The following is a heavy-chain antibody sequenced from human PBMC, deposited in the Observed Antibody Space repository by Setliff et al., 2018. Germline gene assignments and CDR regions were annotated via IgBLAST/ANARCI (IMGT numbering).Heavy chain of an antibody. V-gene: IGHV4-59*08. D-gene: IGHD3-22*01. CDR3: ARGVTSGGYWGQSYHYLDV. CDR1: GDPISDAS. CDR2: VFYNGTA. Sequence: SETLSLTCTVSGDPISDASIMAWIRQPPGKGLEFIGYVFYNGTAKYNPSLKTRVTISLDTSKNQFPLKLNSVTAADTAVYYCARGVTSGGYWGQSYHYLDVWGKGTTVTVSS. J-gene: IGHJ6*03.